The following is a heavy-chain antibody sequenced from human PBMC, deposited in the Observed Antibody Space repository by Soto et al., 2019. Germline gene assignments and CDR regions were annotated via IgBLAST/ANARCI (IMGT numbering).Heavy chain of an antibody. CDR1: GGTFSSYA. D-gene: IGHD6-13*01. V-gene: IGHV1-69*13. CDR2: IIPIFGTA. Sequence: ASVKVSCKASGGTFSSYAISWVRQAPGQGLEWMGGIIPIFGTANYAQKFQGRVTITADESTSTAYMELNSPRSEDTAVYYCARAAAGIAWFDPWGQGTLVTVSS. CDR3: ARAAAGIAWFDP. J-gene: IGHJ5*02.